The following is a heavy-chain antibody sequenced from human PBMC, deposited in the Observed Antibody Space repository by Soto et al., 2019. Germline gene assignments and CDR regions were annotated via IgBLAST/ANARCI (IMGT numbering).Heavy chain of an antibody. V-gene: IGHV4-61*01. CDR3: ARTTAVPNTLRSRYFFDY. D-gene: IGHD4-17*01. J-gene: IGHJ4*02. CDR2: VYYSGTT. Sequence: QVQLQESGPGLLKPSETLSLTCSVSGGSVSDKTYYWSWIRQPPGQRLEWIGYVYYSGTTNYNPSLKSRVTISVDRSKNRFSLRLSSVTTADTALYYCARTTAVPNTLRSRYFFDYWGQGTLVTVSS. CDR1: GGSVSDKTYY.